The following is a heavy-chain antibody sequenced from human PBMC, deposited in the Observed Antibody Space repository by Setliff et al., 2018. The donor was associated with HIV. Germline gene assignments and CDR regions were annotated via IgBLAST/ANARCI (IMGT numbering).Heavy chain of an antibody. CDR1: GDSISSDFY. Sequence: SETLSLTCTVSGDSISSDFYWGWIRQPPGKGLEWIGSIYHSGNTYYMPSLQSRVTISVDISKNQFSLNLNSVTAANTAVYYCARGQGCGGGCHYAFEMWGQGTMFPSPQ. CDR3: ARGQGCGGGCHYAFEM. J-gene: IGHJ3*02. V-gene: IGHV4-38-2*02. CDR2: IYHSGNT. D-gene: IGHD2-21*02.